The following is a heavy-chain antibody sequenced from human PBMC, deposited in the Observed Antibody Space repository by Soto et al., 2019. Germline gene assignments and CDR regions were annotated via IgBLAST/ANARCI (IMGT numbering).Heavy chain of an antibody. Sequence: GGSLRLSCAASGFTFSSYSMNWVRQAPGKGLEWVSSISSSSSYIYYADSVKGRFTISRDNAKNSLYLQMNSLRAEDTAVYYCAGPLGSGYYTCFDYWGQGTLVTVSS. CDR2: ISSSSSYI. CDR3: AGPLGSGYYTCFDY. V-gene: IGHV3-21*01. J-gene: IGHJ4*02. D-gene: IGHD3-3*01. CDR1: GFTFSSYS.